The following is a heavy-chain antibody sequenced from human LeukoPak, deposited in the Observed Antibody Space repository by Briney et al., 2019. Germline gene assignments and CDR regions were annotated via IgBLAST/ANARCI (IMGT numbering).Heavy chain of an antibody. CDR1: GFTFSSYG. J-gene: IGHJ4*02. CDR2: IRYDGSNK. CDR3: AKDHGAPNVDRVASY. V-gene: IGHV3-30*02. Sequence: PGGSLRLSCAASGFTFSSYGMHWVRQAPGKGLEWVAFIRYDGSNKYYADSVKGRFTISRDNSKNTQYLQMNSLRAEDTAVYYCAKDHGAPNVDRVASYWGQGTLVTVCS. D-gene: IGHD5-12*01.